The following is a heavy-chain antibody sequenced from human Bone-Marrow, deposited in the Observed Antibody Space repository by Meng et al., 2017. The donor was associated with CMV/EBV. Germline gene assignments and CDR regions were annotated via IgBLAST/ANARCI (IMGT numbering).Heavy chain of an antibody. V-gene: IGHV1-2*02. J-gene: IGHJ4*02. CDR3: ARGLVGYSGYESDY. CDR2: INPNSGGT. Sequence: ASVKVSCKASGYTFSSYGISWVRQAPGQGLEWMGWINPNSGGTNYAQKFQGRVTMTRDTSISTAYMELSRLRSDDTAVYYCARGLVGYSGYESDYWGQGTLVTFSS. CDR1: GYTFSSYG. D-gene: IGHD5-12*01.